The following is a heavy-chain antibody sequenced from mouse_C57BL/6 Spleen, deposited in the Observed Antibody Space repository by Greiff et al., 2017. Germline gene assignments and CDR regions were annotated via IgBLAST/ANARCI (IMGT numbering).Heavy chain of an antibody. Sequence: EVKVEESGAGLVKPGGSLKLSCAASGFTFSSYAMSWVRQTPEKRLEWVAYISSGGDYIYYADTVKGRFTISRDNARNTLYLQMSSLKSEDTAMYYCTRDHGNYPFYYAMDYWGQGTSVTVSS. CDR2: ISSGGDYI. V-gene: IGHV5-9-1*02. CDR3: TRDHGNYPFYYAMDY. J-gene: IGHJ4*01. D-gene: IGHD2-1*01. CDR1: GFTFSSYA.